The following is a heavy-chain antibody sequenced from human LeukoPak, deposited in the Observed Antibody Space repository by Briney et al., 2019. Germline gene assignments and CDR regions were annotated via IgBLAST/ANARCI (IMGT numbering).Heavy chain of an antibody. CDR1: GFTVSVNY. D-gene: IGHD2-2*01. CDR3: ARGPPACSNNCYGYLDD. V-gene: IGHV3-53*01. J-gene: IGHJ4*02. Sequence: GGSLRLSGAASGFTVSVNYMSWVRQAPGKGLEWISLIYSGGDTYYPDSVRGRSTISRDNSKNTLYLQMDSLRAEDTAVYYCARGPPACSNNCYGYLDDWGQGALVTVSS. CDR2: IYSGGDT.